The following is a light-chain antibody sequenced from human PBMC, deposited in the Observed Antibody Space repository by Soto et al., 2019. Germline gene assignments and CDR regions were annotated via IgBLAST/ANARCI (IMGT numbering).Light chain of an antibody. Sequence: EIVMTQSPATLSLSPGERAALSCRASQGISSELAWYQQKPGQPPRLLIYGASTRATGVPARFTGSGSGSDFPLTISGLQSEDFAVYYCQPGHNWPLTFGQGTRLEI. V-gene: IGKV3-15*01. J-gene: IGKJ2*01. CDR3: QPGHNWPLT. CDR2: GAS. CDR1: QGISSE.